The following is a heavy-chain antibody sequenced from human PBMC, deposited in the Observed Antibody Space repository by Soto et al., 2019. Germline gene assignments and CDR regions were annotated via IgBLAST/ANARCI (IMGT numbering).Heavy chain of an antibody. CDR3: GRVRVDKAEGWFDP. CDR2: IDPSDSYA. V-gene: IGHV5-10-1*01. D-gene: IGHD5-18*01. Sequence: GESLKISCKVSGYSFSSFWITWVRQMPGKGLEWMGRIDPSDSYANYSPPFQGHVTFSADKSINTAYLQWSSLKASDTAMYYCGRVRVDKAEGWFDPWGQGTLVTVSS. J-gene: IGHJ5*02. CDR1: GYSFSSFW.